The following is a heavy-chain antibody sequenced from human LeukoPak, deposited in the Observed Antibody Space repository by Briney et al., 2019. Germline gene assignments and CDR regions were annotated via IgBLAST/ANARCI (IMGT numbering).Heavy chain of an antibody. J-gene: IGHJ3*02. D-gene: IGHD4-17*01. CDR2: IYTSGST. CDR1: GGSISSGSYS. CDR3: ARAYGDYVRASWFAARVLTFDI. Sequence: SETLSLTCTVSGGSISSGSYSWSWIRQPAGKGLEWIGRIYTSGSTNYNPSLKSRVTISVDTSKNQFSLKLSSVTAADTAVYYCARAYGDYVRASWFAARVLTFDIWGQGTMVTVSS. V-gene: IGHV4-61*02.